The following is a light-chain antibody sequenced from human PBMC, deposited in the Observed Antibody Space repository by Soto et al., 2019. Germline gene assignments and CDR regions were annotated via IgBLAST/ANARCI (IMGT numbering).Light chain of an antibody. J-gene: IGKJ5*01. V-gene: IGKV3D-20*02. CDR3: QQRTRWPMT. Sequence: IVLTQSPGTLSLSPVERATLSCRASQSVSSSYLAWYQQRPGQAPRLLIYGASSRATGIPDRISGDGSGTDYTLTISSLEPEDFAVYYCQQRTRWPMTFGQGTRLEIK. CDR2: GAS. CDR1: QSVSSSY.